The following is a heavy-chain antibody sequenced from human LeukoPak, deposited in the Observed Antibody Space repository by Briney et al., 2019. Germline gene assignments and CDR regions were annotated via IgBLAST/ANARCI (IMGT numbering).Heavy chain of an antibody. V-gene: IGHV3-23*01. D-gene: IGHD3-10*01. CDR3: AKGERRGVLYNWFDP. J-gene: IGHJ5*02. CDR1: GFTFSHHG. CDR2: VGPSGART. Sequence: GGSLRLSCAASGFTFSHHGMNWVRQAPGKGLEWVSGVGPSGARTYYADSVKGRFTISRDNSKNTLYLQMNSLRAEDTAVYYCAKGERRGVLYNWFDPWGQGTLVTVSS.